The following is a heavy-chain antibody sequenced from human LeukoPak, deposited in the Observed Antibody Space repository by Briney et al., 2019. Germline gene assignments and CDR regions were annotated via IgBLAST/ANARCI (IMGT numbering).Heavy chain of an antibody. CDR3: ARVLRDYDFWSGYPEGYFDY. J-gene: IGHJ4*02. Sequence: ASVKVSCKASGYTFTSYYMHWVRQAPGQGLEWMGIINPSGGSTSYAQKFQGRVTMTRDTSTSTVYMELSSLRSEDTAVYYCARVLRDYDFWSGYPEGYFDYWGQGTLVTVSS. CDR1: GYTFTSYY. CDR2: INPSGGST. V-gene: IGHV1-46*01. D-gene: IGHD3-3*01.